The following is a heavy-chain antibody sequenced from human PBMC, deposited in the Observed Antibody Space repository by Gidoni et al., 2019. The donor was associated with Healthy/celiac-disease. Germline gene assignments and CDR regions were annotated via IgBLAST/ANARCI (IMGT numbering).Heavy chain of an antibody. CDR3: AKDHKPMIVVHQFDP. CDR2: ISGSGGST. Sequence: EVQLLESGGGLVQPGGSLRLACAASGFTFSSYAMSWVRQAPGKGLEWVSAISGSGGSTYYADSVKGRFTISRDNSKNTLYLQMNSLRAEDTAVYYCAKDHKPMIVVHQFDPWGQGTLVTVSS. J-gene: IGHJ5*02. CDR1: GFTFSSYA. D-gene: IGHD3-22*01. V-gene: IGHV3-23*01.